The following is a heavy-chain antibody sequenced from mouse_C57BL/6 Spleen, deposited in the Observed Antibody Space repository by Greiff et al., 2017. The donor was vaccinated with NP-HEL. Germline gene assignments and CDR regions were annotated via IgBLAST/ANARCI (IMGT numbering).Heavy chain of an antibody. CDR2: IDPSDSYT. J-gene: IGHJ4*01. V-gene: IGHV1-69*01. D-gene: IGHD1-1*01. CDR1: GYTFTSYW. CDR3: ARGTTVVATWNYAMDY. Sequence: QVQLKQPGAELVMPGASVKLSCKASGYTFTSYWMHWVKQRPGQGLEWIGEIDPSDSYTNYNQKFKGKSTLTVDKSSSTAYMQLSSLTSEDSAVYYCARGTTVVATWNYAMDYWGQGTSVTVSS.